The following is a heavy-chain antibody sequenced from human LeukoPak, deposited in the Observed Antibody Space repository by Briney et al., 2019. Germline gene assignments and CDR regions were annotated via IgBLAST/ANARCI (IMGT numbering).Heavy chain of an antibody. CDR3: ARRPRTIFGVGYYYGMDV. V-gene: IGHV1-2*02. CDR1: GYTFTGYY. J-gene: IGHJ6*01. D-gene: IGHD3-3*01. CDR2: INPNSGGT. Sequence: ASVKVSCKASGYTFTGYYMHWVQQAPGQGLEWMGWINPNSGGTNYAQKFQGRVTMTRDTSISTAYMELSRLRSDDTAVYYCARRPRTIFGVGYYYGMDVWGQGTTVTVSS.